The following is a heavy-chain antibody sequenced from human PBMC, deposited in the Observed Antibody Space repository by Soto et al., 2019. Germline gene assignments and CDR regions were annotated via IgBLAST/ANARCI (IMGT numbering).Heavy chain of an antibody. CDR1: GGTFNSNA. Sequence: QVQLVQSGAEVKTLGSSLKVSCKASGGTFNSNALSWVRQAPGQGLEWMGAIIPILRTRKSAQKFQDRVTCSADESTDTAYMELTSLRSEDTAVYYCAKSRAYSVTEPALFDEMDVWGQGTTVSVSS. CDR3: AKSRAYSVTEPALFDEMDV. J-gene: IGHJ6*02. V-gene: IGHV1-69*01. D-gene: IGHD5-12*01. CDR2: IIPILRTR.